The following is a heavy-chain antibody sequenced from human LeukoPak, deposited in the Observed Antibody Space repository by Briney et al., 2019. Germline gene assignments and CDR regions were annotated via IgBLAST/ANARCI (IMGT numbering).Heavy chain of an antibody. CDR3: ARDGDGELGI. V-gene: IGHV4-39*07. CDR2: IYYSGST. CDR1: GGSISSSSYY. Sequence: PSETLSLTCTVSGGSISSSSYYWGWIRQPPGKGLEWIGSIYYSGSTYYNPSLKSRVTISVDTSKNQFSLKLSSVTAADTAVYYCARDGDGELGIWGQGTMVTVSS. J-gene: IGHJ3*02. D-gene: IGHD1-26*01.